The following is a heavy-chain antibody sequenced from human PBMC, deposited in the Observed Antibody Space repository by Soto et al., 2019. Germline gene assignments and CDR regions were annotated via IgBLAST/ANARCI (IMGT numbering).Heavy chain of an antibody. Sequence: PSETLSLTCAVYGGSFSDYYWSWIRQPPGKGLEWIGEINHSGSTNYNPSLKSRVTISVGPSKNQFSLKVKSVTAADTAIYYCARIYSFGYVGNTQSAMYYFVYWGPGTLVTDAS. D-gene: IGHD5-18*01. CDR2: INHSGST. CDR3: ARIYSFGYVGNTQSAMYYFVY. CDR1: GGSFSDYY. V-gene: IGHV4-34*01. J-gene: IGHJ4*02.